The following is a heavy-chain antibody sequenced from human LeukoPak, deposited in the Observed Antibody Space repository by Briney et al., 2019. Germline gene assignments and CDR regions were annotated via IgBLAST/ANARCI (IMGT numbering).Heavy chain of an antibody. CDR1: GFTVSSSY. CDR3: ARGLGQTVVNLDY. Sequence: GGSLRLSCAASGFTVSSSYMSWVRQAPGKGLEWVSVLYDIGTTYYADSVRGRFTISRDNSRNTLYLQMNSLRDDDTAVYYCARGLGQTVVNLDYWGQGTLVTVSS. J-gene: IGHJ4*02. CDR2: LYDIGTT. V-gene: IGHV3-66*01. D-gene: IGHD2-21*01.